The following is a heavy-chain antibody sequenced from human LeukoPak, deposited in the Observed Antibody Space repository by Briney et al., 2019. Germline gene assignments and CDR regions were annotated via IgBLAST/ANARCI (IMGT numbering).Heavy chain of an antibody. CDR2: IYSGGST. J-gene: IGHJ4*02. CDR1: GFTVSNMY. V-gene: IGHV3-66*01. CDR3: ARAWGPYPYFDY. Sequence: GGPLRLSCAASGFTVSNMYMSWVRQAPGKGLEWVSVIYSGGSTHYADSVKGRFTISRDNSKKTLYIQMNSLRAEDTAVYYCARAWGPYPYFDYWGQGTLVTVSS. D-gene: IGHD3-16*01.